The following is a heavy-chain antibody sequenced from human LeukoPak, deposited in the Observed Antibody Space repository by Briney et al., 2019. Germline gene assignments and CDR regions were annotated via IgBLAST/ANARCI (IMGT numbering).Heavy chain of an antibody. CDR2: IIPIFGTA. J-gene: IGHJ5*02. D-gene: IGHD6-13*01. CDR1: GGTFSSYA. Sequence: SVKVSCKASGGTFSSYAISWVRQAPGQGLEWMGGIIPIFGTANYAQKFQGRVTITTDESTSTAYMEVSSLRSEDTAVYYCARFSPAGYSSSWIFPATWGQGTLVTVSS. CDR3: ARFSPAGYSSSWIFPAT. V-gene: IGHV1-69*05.